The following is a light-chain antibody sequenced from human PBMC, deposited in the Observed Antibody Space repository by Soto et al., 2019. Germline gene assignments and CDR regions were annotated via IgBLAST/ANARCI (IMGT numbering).Light chain of an antibody. CDR1: QSLLYSSDNKNY. J-gene: IGKJ1*01. Sequence: DIVMTQSPDSLAVSLGERATINCRSSQSLLYSSDNKNYLAWYQQKPGQPPKLLVYWASTRESGVPERFSGCGSGTDFTLTISSLQAEDVAVYYCLQYYSTPRTFGQGTKVEIK. V-gene: IGKV4-1*01. CDR3: LQYYSTPRT. CDR2: WAS.